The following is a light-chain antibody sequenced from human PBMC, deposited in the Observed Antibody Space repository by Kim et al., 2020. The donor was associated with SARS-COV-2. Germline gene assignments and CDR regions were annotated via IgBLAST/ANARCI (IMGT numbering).Light chain of an antibody. Sequence: DIVMTQSPLSLPVTPGEPASISCRSSQSLLYSDGYTYLDWYLQKPGQSPQLLIYLGSNRASGVPDRFSGSGSGTDFTLKISRVAAEDVGVYYCMQGLQIPRTFGQGTKLDI. CDR3: MQGLQIPRT. CDR1: QSLLYSDGYTY. V-gene: IGKV2-28*01. J-gene: IGKJ2*01. CDR2: LGS.